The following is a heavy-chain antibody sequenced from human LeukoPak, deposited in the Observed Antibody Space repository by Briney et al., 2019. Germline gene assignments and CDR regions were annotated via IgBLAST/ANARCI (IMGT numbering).Heavy chain of an antibody. D-gene: IGHD6-13*01. CDR3: ARPGEGSGYSSSRIDY. V-gene: IGHV4-39*01. Sequence: PSETLSLTCTVSGGSISSSSYYWGWIRQPPGKGLEWIGSIHYSGTTYYNPSLKSRVTIPVDTSKNQFSLKLSSVTAADTAVYYCARPGEGSGYSSSRIDYWGQGTLVTVSS. CDR2: IHYSGTT. CDR1: GGSISSSSYY. J-gene: IGHJ4*02.